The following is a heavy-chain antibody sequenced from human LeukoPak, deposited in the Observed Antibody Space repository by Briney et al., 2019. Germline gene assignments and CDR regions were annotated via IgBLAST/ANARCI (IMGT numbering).Heavy chain of an antibody. V-gene: IGHV3-7*01. J-gene: IGHJ4*02. CDR2: IKQDGSEK. D-gene: IGHD3-22*01. CDR3: ARGPRYYYDSSGYYFLDN. Sequence: GGSLRLSCAASGFTFSSYWMSWVRQAPGKGLEWVANIKQDGSEKYYVDSVKGRFTISRDNAKNSLYLQMNSLRAEDTAVYYCARGPRYYYDSSGYYFLDNWGQGTLVTVSS. CDR1: GFTFSSYW.